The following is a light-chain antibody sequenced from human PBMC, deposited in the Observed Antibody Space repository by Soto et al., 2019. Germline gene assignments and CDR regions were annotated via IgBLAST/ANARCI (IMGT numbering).Light chain of an antibody. J-gene: IGKJ5*01. CDR1: QSVSGSY. V-gene: IGKV3-20*01. CDR3: QQYSSSPPIT. Sequence: EIVLTQSPGTLSLSPGERASLSCRASQSVSGSYLAWYQQKPGQAPRLLIYGASSRATGIPDRFSGSGSGTDFTLTISRLEPEDFAVYYCQQYSSSPPITFGQGTRLEIK. CDR2: GAS.